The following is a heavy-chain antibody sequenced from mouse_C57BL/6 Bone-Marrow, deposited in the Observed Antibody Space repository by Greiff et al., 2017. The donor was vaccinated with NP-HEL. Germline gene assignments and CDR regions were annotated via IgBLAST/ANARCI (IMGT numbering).Heavy chain of an antibody. CDR3: ARDGTAQGFDY. Sequence: QVQLQQPGAELVKPGASVKMSCKSSGYTFTSYWLTWVQPRPGQGLEWIGHIYPVSGSTTYNEKFKSKATLTVDTSSSTAYMQLSSLTSEDSAVYYCARDGTAQGFDYWGQGTTLTVSS. CDR2: IYPVSGST. J-gene: IGHJ2*01. D-gene: IGHD3-2*02. V-gene: IGHV1-55*01. CDR1: GYTFTSYW.